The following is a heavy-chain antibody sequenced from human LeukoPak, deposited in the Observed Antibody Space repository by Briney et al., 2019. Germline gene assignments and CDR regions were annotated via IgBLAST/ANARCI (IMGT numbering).Heavy chain of an antibody. D-gene: IGHD2-15*01. CDR3: AKVLVLVSANRYYFDY. Sequence: QPGGSLRLPCAASGLTFSGSAMSWVRQAPGKGLEWVSLISGSGNSTYYADSVKGRFTISRDNSKNTLYLQMNSLRAEDTAVYYCAKVLVLVSANRYYFDYRGQGTLVTVSS. V-gene: IGHV3-23*01. CDR2: ISGSGNST. CDR1: GLTFSGSA. J-gene: IGHJ4*02.